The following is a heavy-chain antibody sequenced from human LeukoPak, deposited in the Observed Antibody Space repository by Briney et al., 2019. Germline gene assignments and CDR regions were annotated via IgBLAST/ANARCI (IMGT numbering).Heavy chain of an antibody. V-gene: IGHV1-69*06. Sequence: SVKVSCKASVGTFISYAISWVRQAPGQGLEWMGRIIPIFGTANYAQKFQGRVTITADKSTSTAYMELSSLRSEDTAVYYCARESSVVTGLGLCDPWGQGTLVTVSS. D-gene: IGHD2-21*02. CDR1: VGTFISYA. CDR3: ARESSVVTGLGLCDP. J-gene: IGHJ5*02. CDR2: IIPIFGTA.